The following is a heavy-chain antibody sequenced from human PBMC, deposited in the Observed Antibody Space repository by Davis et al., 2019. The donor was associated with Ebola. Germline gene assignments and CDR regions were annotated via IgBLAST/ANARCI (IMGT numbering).Heavy chain of an antibody. Sequence: AASVKVSCKASGGTFSSYAISWVRQAPGQGLEWMGGIFPILGPGNYGQKFQGRATITADKPTSTAYMELSSLRYEDTAVYYCAREGGYSSGWPYFDNWGQGTLVTVSS. J-gene: IGHJ4*02. CDR2: IFPILGPG. CDR3: AREGGYSSGWPYFDN. V-gene: IGHV1-69*06. D-gene: IGHD6-19*01. CDR1: GGTFSSYA.